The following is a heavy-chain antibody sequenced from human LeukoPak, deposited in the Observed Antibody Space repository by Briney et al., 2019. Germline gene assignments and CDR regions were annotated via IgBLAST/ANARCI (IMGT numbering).Heavy chain of an antibody. V-gene: IGHV4-30-4*07. J-gene: IGHJ5*02. CDR2: IYNSGST. CDR3: ARTIFEVPNPYFDP. CDR1: GDSISSGTSS. Sequence: PSETLSLTCAVSGDSISSGTSSWSWIRQPPGKGLEWIGFIYNSGSTYYNPSLKSRLTISIDRSKNQFSLNLTSVNAADPAIYYCARTIFEVPNPYFDPWGQGTLVTVSS. D-gene: IGHD3-3*01.